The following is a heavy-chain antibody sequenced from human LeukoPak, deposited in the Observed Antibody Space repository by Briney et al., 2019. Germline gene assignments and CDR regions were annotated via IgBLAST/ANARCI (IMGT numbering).Heavy chain of an antibody. Sequence: GASVKVTCKASGSSFTGYYIHWVRQGPGQGREWMGLINPKRGGANYAQKFQGRVTMARDRSIGTAFMELNRMNSDDDAISLFDRLVVYYRYCMDVWGEGSTVTVP. D-gene: IGHD3-22*01. V-gene: IGHV1-2*02. J-gene: IGHJ6*02. CDR1: GSSFTGYY. CDR3: DRLVVYYRYCMDV. CDR2: INPKRGGA.